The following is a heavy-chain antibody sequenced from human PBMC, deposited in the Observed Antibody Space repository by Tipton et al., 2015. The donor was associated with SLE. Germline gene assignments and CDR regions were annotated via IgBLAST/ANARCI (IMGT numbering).Heavy chain of an antibody. Sequence: TLFLTCTVSGGSISSSSYYWSWIRQPAGKGLEWIGRIYTGESLSGGINYNPSLRSRVTMSLDTSKNQFSLKMTSVTAADTAVYYCAKWEAYSTFYLDVWGKGTTVTVSS. CDR2: IYTGESLSGGI. CDR3: AKWEAYSTFYLDV. V-gene: IGHV4-61*02. D-gene: IGHD4-11*01. CDR1: GGSISSSSYY. J-gene: IGHJ6*03.